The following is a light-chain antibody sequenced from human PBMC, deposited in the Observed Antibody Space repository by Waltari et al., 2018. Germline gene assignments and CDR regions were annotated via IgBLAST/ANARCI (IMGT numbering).Light chain of an antibody. CDR3: QHYLRLPVT. CDR1: QSVSRA. CDR2: GAS. J-gene: IGKJ1*01. Sequence: EIVLTKSPGPLSLPLGERATVSCRASQSVSRALAWYQQKPGQAPRLLIYGASTRATGIPDRFSGSGSGTDFSLTISRLEPDDFAVYYCQHYLRLPVTFGQGTTVEI. V-gene: IGKV3-20*01.